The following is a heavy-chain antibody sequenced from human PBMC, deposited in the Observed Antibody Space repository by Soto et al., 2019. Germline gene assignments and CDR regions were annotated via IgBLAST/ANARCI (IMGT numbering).Heavy chain of an antibody. CDR3: ARDGPDTAMVTNWFDP. Sequence: ASVKVSCKASGYTFTSYAMHWVRQAPGQRLEWMGWINAGNGNTKYSQKFQGRVTITRDTSASTAYIELSSLRSEDTAVYYCARDGPDTAMVTNWFDPWGQGTLVTVSS. J-gene: IGHJ5*02. V-gene: IGHV1-3*01. CDR1: GYTFTSYA. D-gene: IGHD5-18*01. CDR2: INAGNGNT.